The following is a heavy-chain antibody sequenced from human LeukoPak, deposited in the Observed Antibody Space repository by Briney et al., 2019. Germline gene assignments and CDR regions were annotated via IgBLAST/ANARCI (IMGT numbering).Heavy chain of an antibody. CDR2: ISSSGSTI. V-gene: IGHV3-48*03. CDR1: GFTFSSYE. D-gene: IGHD3-9*01. Sequence: HPGGPLRLLCAASGFTFSSYEMNWARQAPGKGLEWVSYISSSGSTIYYADAVKGRFTISRDNAKNSLYLQMNSMRAEDTAVYYCTAQLKQYYDILTGYPYYYMDVWGKGTTVTVSS. J-gene: IGHJ6*03. CDR3: TAQLKQYYDILTGYPYYYMDV.